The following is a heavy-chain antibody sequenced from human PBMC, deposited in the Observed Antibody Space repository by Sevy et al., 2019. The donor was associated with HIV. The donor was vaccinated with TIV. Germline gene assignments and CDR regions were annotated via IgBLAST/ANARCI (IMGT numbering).Heavy chain of an antibody. CDR1: GFTFTSSA. CDR2: IVVGSGNT. D-gene: IGHD3-10*01. J-gene: IGHJ4*02. Sequence: ASVKVSCKASGFTFTSSAVQWVLQARGQRLEWIGWIVVGSGNTNYAQKFQERVTITRDMSTSTAYMELSSLRSEDTAVYYCAADLGVNGSGSYRFDYWGQRTLVTVSS. V-gene: IGHV1-58*01. CDR3: AADLGVNGSGSYRFDY.